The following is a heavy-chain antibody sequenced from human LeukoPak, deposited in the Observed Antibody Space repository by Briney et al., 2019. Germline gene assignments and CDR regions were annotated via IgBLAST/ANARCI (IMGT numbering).Heavy chain of an antibody. V-gene: IGHV1-18*01. CDR3: ARGPGNIVVVPAASRPNFDY. CDR2: ISAYNGNT. CDR1: GYTFTSYG. Sequence: ASVKVSCKASGYTFTSYGISWVRQAPGQGLEWMGWISAYNGNTNYAQKLQGRVTMTTDTSTSTAYMELRSLRSDDTAVYYCARGPGNIVVVPAASRPNFDYWGQGTLVTVSS. D-gene: IGHD2-2*01. J-gene: IGHJ4*02.